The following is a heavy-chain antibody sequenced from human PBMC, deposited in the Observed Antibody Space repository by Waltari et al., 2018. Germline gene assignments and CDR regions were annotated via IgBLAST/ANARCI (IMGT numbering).Heavy chain of an antibody. V-gene: IGHV1-69*12. CDR3: ARERAEIFGVVIYRYYFDY. CDR1: GGTVSSYA. CDR2: IIPIFGTA. D-gene: IGHD3-3*01. Sequence: QVQLVQSGAEVKKPGSSVKVSCKASGGTVSSYAISWVRQAPGQGLEWMGGIIPIFGTANYAQKFQGRVTITADESTSTAYMELSSLRSEDTAVYYCARERAEIFGVVIYRYYFDYWGQGTLVTVSS. J-gene: IGHJ4*02.